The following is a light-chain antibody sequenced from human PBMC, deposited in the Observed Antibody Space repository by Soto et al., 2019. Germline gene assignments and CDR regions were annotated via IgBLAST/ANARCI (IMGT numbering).Light chain of an antibody. J-gene: IGKJ5*01. CDR3: QQYNNWPPIT. CDR2: DTS. Sequence: EFVLTQSPGTLSLSPGERATLSCRASQSLTNSFIAWYQQRPGQAPRLLIYDTSSRASGIPDRFSGSGSGTEFTLTISSLQSEDFAVYHCQQYNNWPPITFGQGTRLEIK. V-gene: IGKV3-20*01. CDR1: QSLTNSF.